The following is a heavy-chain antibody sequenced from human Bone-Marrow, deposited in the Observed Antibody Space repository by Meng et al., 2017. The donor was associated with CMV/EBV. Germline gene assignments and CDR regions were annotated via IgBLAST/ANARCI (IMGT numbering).Heavy chain of an antibody. V-gene: IGHV4-61*08. CDR1: GVSVRNGDYY. CDR2: VHYSGRT. CDR3: AKLDAPADAFGI. D-gene: IGHD2-2*01. J-gene: IGHJ3*02. Sequence: ESLKISCSVTGVSVRNGDYYWFWIRQSPGKGLEWIGYVHYSGRTNYNPSLMSRVTISLDTSRKQFSLKLTSVTAADTAVYYCAKLDAPADAFGIWGRGGMVTVAS.